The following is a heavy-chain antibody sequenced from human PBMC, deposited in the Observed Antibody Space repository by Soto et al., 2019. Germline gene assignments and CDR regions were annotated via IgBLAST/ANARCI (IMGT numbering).Heavy chain of an antibody. CDR1: GFTFSRYW. V-gene: IGHV3-74*03. CDR3: AKDLLWGQSDY. J-gene: IGHJ4*02. D-gene: IGHD3-16*01. Sequence: EVQLVESGGGLVQPGGSLRLSCAVSGFTFSRYWMHWFRQDPGNGLVWVSSINTDGTNTQYADSVRGRFTVSRDNAKNTVYLQMISLRSEDTAVYYCAKDLLWGQSDYGGQGTRVVVSP. CDR2: INTDGTNT.